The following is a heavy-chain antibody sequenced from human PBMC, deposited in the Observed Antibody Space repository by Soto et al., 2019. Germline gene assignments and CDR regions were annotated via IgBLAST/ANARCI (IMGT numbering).Heavy chain of an antibody. D-gene: IGHD3-10*01. Sequence: PRGSLRLSCAASGFTFRNNGMNWGRHAPETGLEWVSCIRIGAKNSDCADSVKGRFTISRDQARLYLQMNSLRDEDTAVYYCARDWGVFASDLKAHIPHLDYWGRGTLVTVSS. V-gene: IGHV3-48*02. J-gene: IGHJ4*02. CDR1: GFTFRNNG. CDR3: ARDWGVFASDLKAHIPHLDY. CDR2: IRIGAKNS.